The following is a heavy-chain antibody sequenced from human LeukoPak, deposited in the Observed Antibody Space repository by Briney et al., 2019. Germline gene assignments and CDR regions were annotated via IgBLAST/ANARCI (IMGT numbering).Heavy chain of an antibody. D-gene: IGHD3-9*01. V-gene: IGHV4-61*05. J-gene: IGHJ5*02. CDR1: GGSISSSNYY. CDR3: ARALRDYDVLTGVAQGWFDP. Sequence: PSETPSLTCTVSGGSISSSNYYWGWIRQPPGKGLEWIGEINYSGSTIYNPSLTSRILMSVDTSKNQFSLNLTSVTATDTAIYYCARALRDYDVLTGVAQGWFDPWGQGALVTVSS. CDR2: INYSGST.